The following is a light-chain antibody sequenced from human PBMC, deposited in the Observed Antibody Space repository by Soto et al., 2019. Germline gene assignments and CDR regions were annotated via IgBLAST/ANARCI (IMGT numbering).Light chain of an antibody. Sequence: EILLTQSPSTLSLSPGERATLSCGAGQSVSSYLAWYQQKPGQAPRLLIYDASNRATGIPARFSGSGSGTDFTLTISSLEPEDFAVYYCQQRSNWLWTFGQGTKVDI. J-gene: IGKJ1*01. CDR3: QQRSNWLWT. CDR1: QSVSSY. V-gene: IGKV3-11*01. CDR2: DAS.